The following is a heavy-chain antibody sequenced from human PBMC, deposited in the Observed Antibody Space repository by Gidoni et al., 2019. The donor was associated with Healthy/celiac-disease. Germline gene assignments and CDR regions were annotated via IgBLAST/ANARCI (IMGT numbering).Heavy chain of an antibody. CDR3: AREGRGIFGVVINSYYYYGMDV. CDR1: GGPFSSYA. CDR2: IMPIFGTA. Sequence: QVQLVQSGAEVKKPGSSVKVSCKASGGPFSSYAISWVRQAPGQGLEWMGGIMPIFGTANYAQKFQGRVTITADESTSTAYMELSSLRSEDTAVYYCAREGRGIFGVVINSYYYYGMDVWGQGTTVTVSS. D-gene: IGHD3-3*01. V-gene: IGHV1-69*01. J-gene: IGHJ6*02.